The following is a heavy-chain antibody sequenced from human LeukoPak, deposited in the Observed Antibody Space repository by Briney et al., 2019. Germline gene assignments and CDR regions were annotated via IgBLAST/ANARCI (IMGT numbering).Heavy chain of an antibody. Sequence: GGSLRLSCAASGFTFSSYSMNWVRQAPGKGLEWVSSISSSSSYIYYADSVKGRFTISRDNAKNSLYLQMNSLRAEDTAVYYCARDLTGTTGTVSDPWGQGTLVTVSS. CDR1: GFTFSSYS. J-gene: IGHJ5*02. CDR3: ARDLTGTTGTVSDP. CDR2: ISSSSSYI. V-gene: IGHV3-21*01. D-gene: IGHD1-1*01.